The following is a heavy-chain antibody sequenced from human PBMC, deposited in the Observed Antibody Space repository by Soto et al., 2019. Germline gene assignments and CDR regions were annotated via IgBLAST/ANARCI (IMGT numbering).Heavy chain of an antibody. V-gene: IGHV3-11*06. CDR2: ISAYSTYT. J-gene: IGHJ6*02. CDR3: ARDPNGMDV. CDR1: GFTFSDYY. Sequence: VQLMESGGGLVKPGGSLRLSCAASGFTFSDYYMSWIRQAPGKGLEWVSYISAYSTYTNYADSVKGRFSISRDNADNSLYLQMNSLRADDTGVYYCARDPNGMDVWGQGTTVTASS.